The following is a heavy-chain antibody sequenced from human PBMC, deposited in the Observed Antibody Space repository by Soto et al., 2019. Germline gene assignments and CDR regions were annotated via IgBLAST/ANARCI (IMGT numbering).Heavy chain of an antibody. J-gene: IGHJ6*03. CDR3: ASSGYDTSTPNDYYMDV. V-gene: IGHV1-46*03. Sequence: ASVKVSCKASGYTFTSYYMHWVRQAPGQGLEWMGIINPSGGSTSYAQKFQGRVTMTRDTSTSTVYMELSSLRSEDTAVYYCASSGYDTSTPNDYYMDVWGKGTTVTVSS. D-gene: IGHD5-12*01. CDR1: GYTFTSYY. CDR2: INPSGGST.